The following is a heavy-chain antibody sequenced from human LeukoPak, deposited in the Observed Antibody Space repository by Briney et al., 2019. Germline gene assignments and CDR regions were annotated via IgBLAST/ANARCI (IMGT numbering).Heavy chain of an antibody. CDR1: GGSISSYY. J-gene: IGHJ3*02. V-gene: IGHV4-59*01. D-gene: IGHD3-3*01. CDR2: IYYSGST. CDR3: ARERVGGYYDFWSGYYHDAFDI. Sequence: SETLSLTCTVSGGSISSYYWSWIRQPPGKGLEWIGYIYYSGSTNYNPSLKSRVTISVDTSKNQFSLKLSSVTAADTAVHYCARERVGGYYDFWSGYYHDAFDIWGQGTMVTVSS.